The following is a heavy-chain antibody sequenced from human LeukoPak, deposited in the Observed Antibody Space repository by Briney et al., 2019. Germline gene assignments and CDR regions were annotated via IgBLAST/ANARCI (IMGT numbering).Heavy chain of an antibody. J-gene: IGHJ6*03. V-gene: IGHV4-61*02. D-gene: IGHD2-21*02. CDR2: IYTSGST. CDR3: ARESMTAIPGDYYYYMDV. CDR1: GGSISSGSYY. Sequence: PSETLSLTCTVSGGSISSGSYYWSWIRQPAGKGLEWIGRIYTSGSTNYNPSLKSRVTISVDTSKNQFSLKLSSVTAADTAVYYCARESMTAIPGDYYYYMDVWGKGTTVTVSS.